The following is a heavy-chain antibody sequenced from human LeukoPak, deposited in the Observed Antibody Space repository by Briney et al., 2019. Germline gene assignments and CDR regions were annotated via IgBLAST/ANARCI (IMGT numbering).Heavy chain of an antibody. V-gene: IGHV3-33*06. CDR3: AKAGPTTRTRKYYFDY. D-gene: IGHD4-11*01. CDR1: GFTFSSYG. CDR2: IWYDGSNK. Sequence: GRSLRLSCAASGFTFSSYGMHWVRQAPGKGLEWVAVIWYDGSNKYYADSVKGRFTISRDNSKNTLYLQMNSLRAEDTAVYYCAKAGPTTRTRKYYFDYWGQGTLVTVSS. J-gene: IGHJ4*02.